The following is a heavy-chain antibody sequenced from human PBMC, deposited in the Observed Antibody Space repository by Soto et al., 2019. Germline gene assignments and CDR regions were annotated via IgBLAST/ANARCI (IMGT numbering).Heavy chain of an antibody. CDR2: ISYDGSNK. CDR3: AKGAIQLWSRPYNWFDP. J-gene: IGHJ5*02. CDR1: GFTFSSYG. Sequence: QVQLVESGGGVVQPGRSLRLSCAASGFTFSSYGMHWVRQAPGKGLEWVAVISYDGSNKYYADSVKGRFTISRDNSKNTLYLQMNSLRAEDTAVYYCAKGAIQLWSRPYNWFDPWGQGTLVTVSS. V-gene: IGHV3-30*18. D-gene: IGHD5-18*01.